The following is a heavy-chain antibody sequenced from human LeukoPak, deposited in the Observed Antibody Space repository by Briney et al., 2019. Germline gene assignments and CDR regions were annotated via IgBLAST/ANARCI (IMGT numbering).Heavy chain of an antibody. Sequence: PGGSLRLSCAASGFTFSSYGMSWVRQAPGKGLECVSVISGSGCSTYYADSVKGRFTISRANSKNTLYLQMKSLRAEDTAVYYCAKDIPGGYDPNWFDPWGQGTLVTVSP. V-gene: IGHV3-23*01. CDR3: AKDIPGGYDPNWFDP. D-gene: IGHD2-8*02. CDR1: GFTFSSYG. J-gene: IGHJ5*02. CDR2: ISGSGCST.